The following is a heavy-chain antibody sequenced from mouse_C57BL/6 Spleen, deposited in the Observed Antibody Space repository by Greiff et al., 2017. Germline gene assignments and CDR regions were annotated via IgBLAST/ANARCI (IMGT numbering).Heavy chain of an antibody. J-gene: IGHJ3*01. CDR2: IVPDSGST. V-gene: IGHV1-9*01. CDR3: ARSEYGTSSGFAY. CDR1: GYTFTGSW. D-gene: IGHD2-10*02. Sequence: VQLQQPGAELMKPGASVKLSCKASGYTFTGSWIQWVKQRPGHGLEWIGEIVPDSGSTNYNEKFKGKATFTVDTPSTTAYMQLSSLTTEDSAVYYCARSEYGTSSGFAYWGQGTLVTVSA.